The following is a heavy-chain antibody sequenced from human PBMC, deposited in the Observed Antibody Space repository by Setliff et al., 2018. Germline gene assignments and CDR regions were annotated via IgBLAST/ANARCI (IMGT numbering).Heavy chain of an antibody. Sequence: GGSLRLSCVASGFAFSTYGMSWVRQAPGKGLEWVSSIYNGNDETKYGDSVKGRFTISRDRSKNTVYLQMDRLRAEDTAVYYCAKRGDYSGSFGLSFDFWGQGTLVTVSS. CDR2: IYNGNDET. J-gene: IGHJ4*02. D-gene: IGHD1-26*01. V-gene: IGHV3-23*03. CDR1: GFAFSTYG. CDR3: AKRGDYSGSFGLSFDF.